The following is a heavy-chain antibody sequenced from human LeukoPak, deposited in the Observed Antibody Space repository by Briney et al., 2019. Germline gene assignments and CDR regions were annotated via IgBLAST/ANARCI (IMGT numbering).Heavy chain of an antibody. CDR3: ARDRIGTTCYDY. CDR2: IYYSGST. J-gene: IGHJ4*02. V-gene: IGHV4-59*01. Sequence: SETLSLTCTVSGGSISSYYWSWIRQPPGKGLEWIGYIYYSGSTNYNPSLKSRVTISVDTSKNQFSLKLSSVTAADTAVYHCARDRIGTTCYDYWGQGTLVTVSS. D-gene: IGHD2-2*01. CDR1: GGSISSYY.